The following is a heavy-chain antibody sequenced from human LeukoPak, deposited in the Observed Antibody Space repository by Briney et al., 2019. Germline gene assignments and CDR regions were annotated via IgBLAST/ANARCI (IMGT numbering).Heavy chain of an antibody. Sequence: GASLQISCKGFGYSFTSYWIGWVRQMPGKGLEWMGIIYPGDSDTRYSPSFQGQVTISADKSISTTYLQWSSLKASDTAMYYCARVYYYDSSGYNPFDYWGQGTLVTVSS. J-gene: IGHJ4*02. CDR1: GYSFTSYW. V-gene: IGHV5-51*01. D-gene: IGHD3-22*01. CDR2: IYPGDSDT. CDR3: ARVYYYDSSGYNPFDY.